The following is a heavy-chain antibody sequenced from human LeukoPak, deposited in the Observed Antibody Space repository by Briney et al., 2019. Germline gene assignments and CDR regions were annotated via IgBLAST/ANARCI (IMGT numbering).Heavy chain of an antibody. V-gene: IGHV7-4-1*02. Sequence: GASVKVSCKASGYTFTSYAMNWVRQAPGQGLEWMGWINTNTGSPTYVQGLTGRFVFSLDTSLSTAYVQITSLQAEDTAMYYCARGGYSRGQGSPFDYWGQGTLVTVSS. J-gene: IGHJ4*02. CDR3: ARGGYSRGQGSPFDY. CDR2: INTNTGSP. D-gene: IGHD6-25*01. CDR1: GYTFTSYA.